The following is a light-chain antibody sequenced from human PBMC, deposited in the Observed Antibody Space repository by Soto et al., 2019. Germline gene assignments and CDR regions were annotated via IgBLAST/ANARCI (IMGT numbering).Light chain of an antibody. Sequence: QSALTQPASVSGYPGQSITISCTGASSDVCGYNYVSWYQQQPGKAPKFMIYDVSNRPSGVSNRFSGSKSGNTASLTISGLQAEDEADYYCCSYTTSNTRQIVFGTGTKVTVL. CDR1: SSDVCGYNY. J-gene: IGLJ1*01. CDR3: CSYTTSNTRQIV. CDR2: DVS. V-gene: IGLV2-14*01.